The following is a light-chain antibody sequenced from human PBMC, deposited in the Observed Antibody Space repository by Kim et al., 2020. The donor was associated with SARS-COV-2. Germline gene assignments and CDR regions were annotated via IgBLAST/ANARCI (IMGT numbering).Light chain of an antibody. CDR3: ESRDTSGNHV. V-gene: IGLV3-19*01. J-gene: IGLJ1*01. CDR1: SHRGHH. CDR2: STT. Sequence: VARGQTGRITGQGKSHRGHHASGFQQKPGQAPILVIYSTTKRPSGVPDRFSGSSSGIAASLTIAGAQAEDEAAYYCESRDTSGNHVFGTGTKVTVL.